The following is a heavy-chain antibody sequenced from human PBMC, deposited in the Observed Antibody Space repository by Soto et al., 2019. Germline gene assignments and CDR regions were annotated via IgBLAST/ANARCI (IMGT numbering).Heavy chain of an antibody. J-gene: IGHJ4*02. CDR2: IYYSGNT. D-gene: IGHD1-20*01. Sequence: QVQLQESGPGLVKPSGTLSLTCAVSGGSISSTSWWSWVRQPPGKGLEWIGEIYYSGNTNYKPSLRSRLTISVDKSKNHFSPKLNSVTAADTAVYFCASNWRDYGFDYWGQGILVTVSS. CDR1: GGSISSTSW. CDR3: ASNWRDYGFDY. V-gene: IGHV4-4*02.